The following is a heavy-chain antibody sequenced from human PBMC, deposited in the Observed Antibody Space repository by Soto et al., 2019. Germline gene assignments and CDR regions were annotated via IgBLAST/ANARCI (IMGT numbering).Heavy chain of an antibody. CDR2: IIPIFGSA. CDR3: ARDPYSSSSPWFFDY. J-gene: IGHJ4*02. CDR1: GGTFSRYA. V-gene: IGHV1-69*13. D-gene: IGHD6-6*01. Sequence: SVKVSCKASGGTFSRYAFSWVRQAPGQGLEWMGGIIPIFGSANYAQKFQGRVTITADESTSTAYMELSSLRSEDTAVYFCARDPYSSSSPWFFDYWGQGTLVTVS.